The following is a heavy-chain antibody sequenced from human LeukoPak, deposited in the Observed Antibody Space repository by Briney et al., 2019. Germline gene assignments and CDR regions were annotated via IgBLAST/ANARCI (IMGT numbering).Heavy chain of an antibody. Sequence: SLRLSCTASGFTFGDYAMSWFRQAPGKGLEWVGFIRSKAYGGTTEYAASVKGRFTISRDDSKSIAYLQMNSLKTEDTAVYYCTRGDDILTGRYNNGYYYGMDVWGQGTTVTVSS. D-gene: IGHD3-9*01. CDR1: GFTFGDYA. CDR2: IRSKAYGGTT. J-gene: IGHJ6*02. V-gene: IGHV3-49*03. CDR3: TRGDDILTGRYNNGYYYGMDV.